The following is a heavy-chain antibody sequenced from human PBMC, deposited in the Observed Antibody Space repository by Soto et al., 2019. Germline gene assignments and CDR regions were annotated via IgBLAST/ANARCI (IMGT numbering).Heavy chain of an antibody. V-gene: IGHV6-1*01. CDR2: TYYKSKWYY. D-gene: IGHD1-1*01. CDR3: ARGSWDDVSGHYYMDV. J-gene: IGHJ6*03. CDR1: GDSDSSNRAG. Sequence: PSQTLSRTCDICGDSDSSNRAGWNWIRQTPSRGLEWLGRTYYKSKWYYTYAASVKSRITVSPDTSKNQFSLQLTSVTPEDTAVYYCARGSWDDVSGHYYMDVWDKGTTVTVSS.